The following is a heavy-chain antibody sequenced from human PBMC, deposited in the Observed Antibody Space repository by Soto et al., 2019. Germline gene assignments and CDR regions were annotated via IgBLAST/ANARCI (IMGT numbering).Heavy chain of an antibody. V-gene: IGHV3-66*01. CDR1: GFTVSSNY. D-gene: IGHD2-2*01. Sequence: GSLRLSCAASGFTVSSNYMSWVRQAPGKGLEWVSVIYSGGSTYYADSVKGRFTISRDNSKNTLYLQMNSLRAEDTAVYYRARDFIVVVPAAPPGHYYYMDVWGKGTTVTVSS. CDR2: IYSGGST. CDR3: ARDFIVVVPAAPPGHYYYMDV. J-gene: IGHJ6*03.